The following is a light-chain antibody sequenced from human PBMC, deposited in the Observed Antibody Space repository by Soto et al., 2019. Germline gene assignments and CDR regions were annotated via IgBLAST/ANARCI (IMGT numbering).Light chain of an antibody. CDR1: SSDVGGKNF. CDR3: CSYAESNIFLL. CDR2: DVS. Sequence: QSALTQPASVSGSPGQSITISCTGTSSDVGGKNFVSWYQHHPGKAPKLIIYDVSERSSGVPGRFSGSKSGNTASLTISGLQSEDEADYYCCSYAESNIFLLFAGGTKLTVL. J-gene: IGLJ2*01. V-gene: IGLV2-11*01.